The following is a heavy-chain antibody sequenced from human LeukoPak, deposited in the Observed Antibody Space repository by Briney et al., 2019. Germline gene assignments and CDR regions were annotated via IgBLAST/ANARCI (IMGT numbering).Heavy chain of an antibody. CDR2: ISKSSSDI. CDR1: GFTFSSYS. V-gene: IGHV3-21*01. Sequence: GGSLRLSCAASGFTFSSYSMNWVRQAPGKGLEWVSSISKSSSDIYYADSVKGRFTISRDNAKNSLYLQMNSLRAEDTAVYYCARDKDYGDYGDAFDIWGQGTMVTVSS. D-gene: IGHD4-17*01. CDR3: ARDKDYGDYGDAFDI. J-gene: IGHJ3*02.